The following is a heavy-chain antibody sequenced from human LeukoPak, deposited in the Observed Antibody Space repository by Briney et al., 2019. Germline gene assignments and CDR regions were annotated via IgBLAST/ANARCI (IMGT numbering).Heavy chain of an antibody. D-gene: IGHD2-2*01. V-gene: IGHV4-39*07. CDR3: ARDQYVVVPAAIPSTPGY. J-gene: IGHJ4*02. CDR1: GGSISSSSYY. Sequence: SETLSLTCTVSGGSISSSSYYWGWIRQPPGKGLEWIGSIYYSGSTYYNPSLKSRVTISVDTSKNQFSLKLSSVTAADTAVYYCARDQYVVVPAAIPSTPGYWGQGTLVTVSS. CDR2: IYYSGST.